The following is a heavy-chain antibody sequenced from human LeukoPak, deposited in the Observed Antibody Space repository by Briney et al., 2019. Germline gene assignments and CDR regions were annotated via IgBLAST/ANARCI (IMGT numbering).Heavy chain of an antibody. V-gene: IGHV1-8*01. J-gene: IGHJ4*02. D-gene: IGHD3-22*01. Sequence: ASVKVSCKAPGYTFTSYDINWVRQVTGQGLEWMGWMNPNSGNTGYAQKFQGRVTMTRNTSISTAYMELSSLRSEDTAVYYCARGHWRDYYDSSGYTHPIDYWGQGTLVTVSS. CDR2: MNPNSGNT. CDR1: GYTFTSYD. CDR3: ARGHWRDYYDSSGYTHPIDY.